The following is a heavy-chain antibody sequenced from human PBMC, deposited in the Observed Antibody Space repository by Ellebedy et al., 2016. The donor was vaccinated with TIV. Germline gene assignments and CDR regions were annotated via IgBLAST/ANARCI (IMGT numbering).Heavy chain of an antibody. CDR3: ARLGPCGGDCYSFDY. CDR2: IHSREIP. J-gene: IGHJ4*02. V-gene: IGHV4-59*08. Sequence: MPSETLSLTCTVSGGSVSLHHWSWIRQPPGTGLEWVGHIHSREIPTYNSSLMSRLTISLDTSNNQFSLKLISVTVADTAVYYCARLGPCGGDCYSFDYWGQGTLVTVSS. D-gene: IGHD2-21*02. CDR1: GGSVSLHH.